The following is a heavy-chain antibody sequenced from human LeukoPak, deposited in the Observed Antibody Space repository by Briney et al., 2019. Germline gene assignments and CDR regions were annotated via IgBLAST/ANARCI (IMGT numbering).Heavy chain of an antibody. CDR1: GFTFSSYA. V-gene: IGHV3-30*04. J-gene: IGHJ4*02. CDR3: AKSGSQRPDY. Sequence: GGSLGLSCAASGFTFSSYAMHWVRQAPGKGLEWVAVISYDGSNKYYADSVKGRFTISRDNSKNTLYLQMNSLRAEDTALYYCAKSGSQRPDYWGQGTLVTVSS. CDR2: ISYDGSNK. D-gene: IGHD3-10*01.